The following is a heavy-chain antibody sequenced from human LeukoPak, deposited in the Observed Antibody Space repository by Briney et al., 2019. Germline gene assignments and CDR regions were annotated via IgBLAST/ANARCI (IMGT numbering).Heavy chain of an antibody. CDR2: INANSGTT. CDR3: AKPISGGLAVTADWFHP. J-gene: IGHJ5*01. CDR1: GFAFSFYA. D-gene: IGHD6-19*01. V-gene: IGHV3-23*01. Sequence: GGSLRLSCAASGFAFSFYAMSWLRQPPGKGLEWVSTINANSGTTSYAASVRGRFTISRDNSKNTLYLQVNTLRADDTATYYCAKPISGGLAVTADWFHPWGQGALVVVSS.